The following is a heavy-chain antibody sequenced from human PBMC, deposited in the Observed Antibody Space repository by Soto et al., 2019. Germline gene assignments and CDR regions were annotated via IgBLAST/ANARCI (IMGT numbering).Heavy chain of an antibody. CDR1: GASISVFY. Sequence: SETLSLTCTVSGASISVFYWSWIRNSSGKGLEWIGRIYATGTTDYNPSLKSRVMMSVDTSKKQFSLKLRSVTAADTAVYYCVRDGTKTLRDWFDPWGQGISVTVSS. CDR2: IYATGTT. V-gene: IGHV4-4*07. D-gene: IGHD1-1*01. J-gene: IGHJ5*02. CDR3: VRDGTKTLRDWFDP.